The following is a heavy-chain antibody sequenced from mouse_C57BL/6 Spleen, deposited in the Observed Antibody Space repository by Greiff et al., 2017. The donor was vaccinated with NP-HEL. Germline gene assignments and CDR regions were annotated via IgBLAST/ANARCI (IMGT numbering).Heavy chain of an antibody. D-gene: IGHD4-1*01. CDR1: GFTFSDFY. CDR2: SRNKANDYTT. CDR3: ARDARGTGAMDY. Sequence: EVQLVESGGGLVQSGRSLRLSCATSGFTFSDFYMEWVRQAPGKGLEWIAASRNKANDYTTEYSATVKGRFIVSRDTSQSILYLQMNALRAEDAAIYYCARDARGTGAMDYWGQGTSVTVSS. J-gene: IGHJ4*01. V-gene: IGHV7-1*01.